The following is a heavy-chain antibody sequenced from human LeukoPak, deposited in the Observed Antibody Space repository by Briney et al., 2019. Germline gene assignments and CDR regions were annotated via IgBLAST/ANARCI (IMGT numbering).Heavy chain of an antibody. CDR1: GLTFNIYW. J-gene: IGHJ4*02. Sequence: GGSLRLSCAVSGLTFNIYWMTWVRQAPGKGLEWVANIKEDGSEKYYVDSVKGRFTISRDNAKNSLYLRMNSLRADDTAVYYCARESNSDGYNSEDETYFDYWGQGTLVTVSS. D-gene: IGHD5-24*01. V-gene: IGHV3-7*03. CDR2: IKEDGSEK. CDR3: ARESNSDGYNSEDETYFDY.